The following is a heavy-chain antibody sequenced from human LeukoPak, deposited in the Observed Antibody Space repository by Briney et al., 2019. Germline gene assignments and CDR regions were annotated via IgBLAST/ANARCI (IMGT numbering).Heavy chain of an antibody. CDR1: GGTFSSYA. J-gene: IGHJ4*02. Sequence: ASVTVSCKASGGTFSSYAISWVRQAPGQGLEWMGGIIPIFGTANYAQKFQGRVTITRDTSASTAYMELSSLRSEDMAVYYCARAVTYYDSPVDYRGQGTLVTVSS. CDR3: ARAVTYYDSPVDY. V-gene: IGHV1-69*05. CDR2: IIPIFGTA. D-gene: IGHD3-22*01.